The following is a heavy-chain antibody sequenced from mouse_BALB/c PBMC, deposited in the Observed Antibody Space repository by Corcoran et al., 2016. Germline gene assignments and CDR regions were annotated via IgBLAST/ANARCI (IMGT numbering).Heavy chain of an antibody. Sequence: EVQRQQCGPELEKPGASMKISCKASSYLFTDYTMIWVKQSHGKNLEGMGLINPYNGGTSYNQKFKGRATLAVDKSSSTAYMERLRLTSEDSAVYYCARGWYFDVWGAGTTVTVSP. V-gene: IGHV1-26*01. J-gene: IGHJ1*01. CDR1: SYLFTDYT. CDR3: ARGWYFDV. CDR2: INPYNGGT.